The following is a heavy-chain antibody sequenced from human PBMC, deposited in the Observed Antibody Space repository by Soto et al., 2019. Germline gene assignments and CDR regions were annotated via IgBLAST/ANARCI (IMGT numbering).Heavy chain of an antibody. D-gene: IGHD2-15*01. V-gene: IGHV3-48*03. Sequence: VQLVESGGGLVQPGGSLRLSCAASGFTFSSSEMYWVRQAPGKGLEWISYIHPGGQTIFYAESVKGRFTISRDNAKHSGYLQMNSLRAEDTAVDYCARRGSRWGRGTKVTVSS. CDR3: ARRGSR. CDR2: IHPGGQTI. CDR1: GFTFSSSE. J-gene: IGHJ3*01.